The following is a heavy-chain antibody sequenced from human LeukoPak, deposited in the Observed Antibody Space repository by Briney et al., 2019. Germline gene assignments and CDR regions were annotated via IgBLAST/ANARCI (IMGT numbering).Heavy chain of an antibody. V-gene: IGHV1-2*02. Sequence: ASVKVSCKASGYTFTGYYMHWVRQAPGQGLEWMGWINPNSGGTNYAQKFQGRVTMTRDTSISTAYMELSRLRSDDTAVYYCARRVGQWLVLDNWFDPWGQGTLVTVSS. CDR2: INPNSGGT. CDR3: ARRVGQWLVLDNWFDP. J-gene: IGHJ5*02. CDR1: GYTFTGYY. D-gene: IGHD6-19*01.